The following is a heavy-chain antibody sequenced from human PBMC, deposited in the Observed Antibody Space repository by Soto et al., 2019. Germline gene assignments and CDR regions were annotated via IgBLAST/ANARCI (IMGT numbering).Heavy chain of an antibody. CDR3: AREGLVPAATPWFDY. V-gene: IGHV3-30-3*01. D-gene: IGHD2-2*02. J-gene: IGHJ4*02. CDR2: ISYDGSNK. Sequence: GGSLRLSCAASGFTFSSYSMHWVRQAPGKGLEWVAVISYDGSNKYYADSVKGRFTISRDNSKNTLYLQMNSLRAEDTAVYYCAREGLVPAATPWFDYWGQGTLVTVSS. CDR1: GFTFSSYS.